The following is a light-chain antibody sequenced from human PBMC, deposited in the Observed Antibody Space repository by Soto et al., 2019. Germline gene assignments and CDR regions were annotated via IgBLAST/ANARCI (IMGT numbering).Light chain of an antibody. Sequence: EIVLTQSQGTLSLSPGQRATLSCRASQSVSNNYLAWYQRKPGQAPRLLFYGASYRATDIPGRFSGSGSGTDFTLTITRLEPEDFAVYYCQQYGSSPPTFGQGTKVEIK. J-gene: IGKJ1*01. CDR3: QQYGSSPPT. CDR2: GAS. CDR1: QSVSNNY. V-gene: IGKV3-20*01.